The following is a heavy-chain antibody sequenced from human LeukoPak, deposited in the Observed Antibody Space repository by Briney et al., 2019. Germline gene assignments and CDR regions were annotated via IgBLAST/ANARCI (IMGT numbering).Heavy chain of an antibody. V-gene: IGHV5-51*01. CDR3: ARQSLRFGEYTYAY. D-gene: IGHD3-10*01. J-gene: IGHJ4*02. Sequence: GESLKISCKGAGYSFTSYWIGWVRQMPGKGLEGMGIIYPGDSDTRYSPSFQGQVTISADKSISTAYLQWSSLKASDTAMYYCARQSLRFGEYTYAYWGQGTLVTVSS. CDR2: IYPGDSDT. CDR1: GYSFTSYW.